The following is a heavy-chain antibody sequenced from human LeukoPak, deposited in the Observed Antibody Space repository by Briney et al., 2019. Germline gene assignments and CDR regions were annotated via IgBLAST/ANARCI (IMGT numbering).Heavy chain of an antibody. CDR2: IYYSGST. Sequence: SETLSLTCTVSGGSISSYYWSWIRQPPGKGLEWIGYIYYSGSTNYNPSLKSRVTISVDTSKNQFSLKLSSVTAADTAVYYCARGAVTGDNWFDPWGQGTLVTVSS. CDR3: ARGAVTGDNWFDP. V-gene: IGHV4-59*01. D-gene: IGHD1-20*01. J-gene: IGHJ5*02. CDR1: GGSISSYY.